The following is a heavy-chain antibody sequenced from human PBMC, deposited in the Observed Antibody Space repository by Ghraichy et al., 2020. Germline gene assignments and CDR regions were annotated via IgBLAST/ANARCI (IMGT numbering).Heavy chain of an antibody. CDR2: ISSSSSYI. D-gene: IGHD2-15*01. V-gene: IGHV3-21*01. CDR3: ARFDVLVVAAMVSIPAFDN. CDR1: GFTFSSYS. J-gene: IGHJ3*02. Sequence: GGSLRLSCAASGFTFSSYSMNWVRQAPGKGLEWVSSISSSSSYIYYADSVKGRFTISRDNAKNSLYLQMNSLRAEDTAVYYCARFDVLVVAAMVSIPAFDNWGQGTMVTVSS.